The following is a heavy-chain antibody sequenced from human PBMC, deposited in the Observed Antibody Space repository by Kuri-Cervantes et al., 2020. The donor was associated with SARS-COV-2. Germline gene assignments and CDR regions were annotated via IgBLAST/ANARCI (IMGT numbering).Heavy chain of an antibody. CDR1: GFTFSSYS. Sequence: GESPKISCAASGFTFSSYSMNWVRQAPGKGLEWVSYISSSSSTIYYADSVKGRFTISRDNAKNSLYLQMNSLRDEDTAVYYCARDGGGYYDSSGYYGQLGFDYWGQGTLVTVSS. V-gene: IGHV3-48*02. CDR2: ISSSSSTI. D-gene: IGHD3-22*01. J-gene: IGHJ4*02. CDR3: ARDGGGYYDSSGYYGQLGFDY.